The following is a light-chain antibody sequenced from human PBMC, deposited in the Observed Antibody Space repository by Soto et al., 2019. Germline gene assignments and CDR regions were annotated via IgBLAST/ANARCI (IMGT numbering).Light chain of an antibody. CDR3: SSFTTSDTYF. V-gene: IGLV2-18*02. J-gene: IGLJ1*01. CDR2: EVN. Sequence: QSALTQPPSVSGSPGQSVTISCTGTSSDIGSYNRVSWYQQPPGAAPKLMICEVNNRPSGVPERFSGSKSGNTASLTIFGLQAEDEADYYCSSFTTSDTYFFGTGTKVTVL. CDR1: SSDIGSYNR.